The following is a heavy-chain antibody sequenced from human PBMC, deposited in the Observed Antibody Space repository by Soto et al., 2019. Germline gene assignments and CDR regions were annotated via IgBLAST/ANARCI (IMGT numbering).Heavy chain of an antibody. D-gene: IGHD3-16*01. Sequence: GGSLRLSCAASGFTFSSYNINWVRQAPGKGLEWVSYISGSSTIYYADSVKGRFTISRDNAKNSLYLQMNSLRDEDTAVYYFARVGLGLLGMDVWGQGTTVTVSS. CDR2: ISGSSTI. V-gene: IGHV3-48*02. J-gene: IGHJ6*01. CDR1: GFTFSSYN. CDR3: ARVGLGLLGMDV.